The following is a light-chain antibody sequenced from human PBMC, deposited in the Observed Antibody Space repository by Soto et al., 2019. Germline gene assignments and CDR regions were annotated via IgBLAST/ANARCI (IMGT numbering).Light chain of an antibody. CDR1: SSDVGGYNY. CDR2: VVS. J-gene: IGLJ3*02. V-gene: IGLV2-14*01. Sequence: QSVLTQPASVSGSPGQSITISCTGTSSDVGGYNYVSWYQQHPGKAPKLMIYVVSNRTSGVSNRFSGSKSGNTASLTISGLQAEDEADYYCSSYTSSSTGVFGGGTKLTVL. CDR3: SSYTSSSTGV.